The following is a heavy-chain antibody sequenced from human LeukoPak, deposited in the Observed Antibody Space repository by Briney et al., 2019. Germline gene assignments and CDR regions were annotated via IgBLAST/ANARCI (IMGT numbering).Heavy chain of an antibody. Sequence: GGSLRLSCAASGFTFSSYAMHWVRQAPGKGLEWVSYISSSSSTIYYADSVKGRFTISRDNAKNSLYLQMNSLRAEDTAVYYCARDPGLYYYGMDVWGQGTTVTVSS. J-gene: IGHJ6*02. CDR1: GFTFSSYA. CDR2: ISSSSSTI. CDR3: ARDPGLYYYGMDV. V-gene: IGHV3-48*04.